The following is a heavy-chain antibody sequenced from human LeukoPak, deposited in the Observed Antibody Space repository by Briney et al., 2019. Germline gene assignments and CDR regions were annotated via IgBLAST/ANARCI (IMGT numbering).Heavy chain of an antibody. D-gene: IGHD5-18*01. V-gene: IGHV3-7*01. CDR2: IKQDGSEK. CDR3: ARDAGYSYGWEYYYYGMDV. Sequence: GGSLRLSCAASGFTFDDYGMSWVRQAPGKGLEWVANIKQDGSEKYYVDSVKGRFTISRDNAKNSLYLQMNSLRAEDTAVYYCARDAGYSYGWEYYYYGMDVWGQGTTVTVSS. J-gene: IGHJ6*02. CDR1: GFTFDDYG.